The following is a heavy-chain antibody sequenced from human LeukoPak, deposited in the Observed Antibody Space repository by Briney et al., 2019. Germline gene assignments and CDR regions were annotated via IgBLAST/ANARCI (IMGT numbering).Heavy chain of an antibody. CDR2: ISSSGSTI. Sequence: GGSLRLSCAASGFTFSSYEMNWVRQAPGKGLEGVSYISSSGSTIYYADSVKGRFTISRDNAKNSLYLQMNSLRAEDTAVYYCARGGALRVSLDYWGQGTLVTVSS. CDR1: GFTFSSYE. CDR3: ARGGALRVSLDY. V-gene: IGHV3-48*03. D-gene: IGHD6-13*01. J-gene: IGHJ4*02.